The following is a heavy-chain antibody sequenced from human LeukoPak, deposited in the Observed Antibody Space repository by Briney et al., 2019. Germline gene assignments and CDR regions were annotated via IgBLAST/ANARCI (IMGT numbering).Heavy chain of an antibody. D-gene: IGHD3-10*01. CDR3: ARQTMGVRGGEWDY. J-gene: IGHJ4*02. Sequence: AGESLKISCKGSGYRFKEYWIGWVRQMPGKGLEWMGIIYPDDSDIRYSPSFQGQVTISADRSISIAYLQWSSLKASDTAMYYCARQTMGVRGGEWDYWGQGTLVTVSS. CDR2: IYPDDSDI. V-gene: IGHV5-51*01. CDR1: GYRFKEYW.